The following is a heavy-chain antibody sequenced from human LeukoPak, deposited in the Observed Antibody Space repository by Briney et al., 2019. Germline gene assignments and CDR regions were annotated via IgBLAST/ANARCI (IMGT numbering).Heavy chain of an antibody. J-gene: IGHJ6*03. CDR3: ARDNLYYMDV. Sequence: SETLSLTCTVSGGSNSSYYWSWIRQPPGRGLEWLGYIYYSGNTNYNPSLKSRVTISVDTSKNQFSLRLSSVTAADTAVYYCARDNLYYMDVWGKGTTVTVSS. CDR1: GGSNSSYY. V-gene: IGHV4-59*01. CDR2: IYYSGNT.